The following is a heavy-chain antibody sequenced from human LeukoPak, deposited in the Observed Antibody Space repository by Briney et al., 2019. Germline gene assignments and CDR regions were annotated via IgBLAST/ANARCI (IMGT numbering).Heavy chain of an antibody. CDR3: ARIDTSGYNGYSFDY. J-gene: IGHJ4*02. V-gene: IGHV4-59*12. CDR1: GGSISSYY. Sequence: SETLSLTCTVSGGSISSYYWSWIRQPPERGLEFIGYIYYSGNTNYNPSLKSRVTISVDTSKNQFSLKLSSVTAADTAVYYCARIDTSGYNGYSFDYWGQGTLVTVSS. D-gene: IGHD3-22*01. CDR2: IYYSGNT.